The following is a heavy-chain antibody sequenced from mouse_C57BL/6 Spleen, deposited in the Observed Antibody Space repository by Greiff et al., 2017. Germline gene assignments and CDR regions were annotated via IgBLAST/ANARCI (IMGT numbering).Heavy chain of an antibody. D-gene: IGHD1-1*01. V-gene: IGHV1-50*01. CDR1: GYTFTSYW. Sequence: QVQLQQSGAELVKPGASVKLSCKASGYTFTSYWMQWVKQRPGQGLEWIGEIDPSDSYTNYNQKFKGKATLTVDTSSSTAYMQLSSLTSEDSAVYYCARGGYGSSYAMDYWGQGTSVTVSS. J-gene: IGHJ4*01. CDR2: IDPSDSYT. CDR3: ARGGYGSSYAMDY.